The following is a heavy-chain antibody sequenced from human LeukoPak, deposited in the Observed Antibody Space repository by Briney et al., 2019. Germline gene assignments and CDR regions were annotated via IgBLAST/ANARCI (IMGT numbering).Heavy chain of an antibody. CDR1: GFIFSNFA. CDR3: ARDSSSWLSVDP. D-gene: IGHD6-13*01. Sequence: PGGSLRLSCAASGFIFSNFAMHWVRQAPGKGLEWVTVTSSDGSRKQYADSVKGRFTISRDNAKNSLYLQMNSLRAEDTAVYYCARDSSSWLSVDPWGQGTLVTVSS. CDR2: TSSDGSRK. J-gene: IGHJ5*02. V-gene: IGHV3-30*04.